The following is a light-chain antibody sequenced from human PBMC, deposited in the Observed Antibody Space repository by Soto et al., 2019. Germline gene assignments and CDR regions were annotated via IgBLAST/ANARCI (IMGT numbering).Light chain of an antibody. CDR3: QHYSSYSRT. CDR1: QSISYS. J-gene: IGKJ1*01. CDR2: DAS. Sequence: DIQMSQSPSTLSASVGDRASITCRASQSISYSLAWYQQKPGKAPKLLISDASSLERGVPSTFSGGGSGTEFTLTISGLQPDDFATYYCQHYSSYSRTFGQGTNVNIK. V-gene: IGKV1-5*01.